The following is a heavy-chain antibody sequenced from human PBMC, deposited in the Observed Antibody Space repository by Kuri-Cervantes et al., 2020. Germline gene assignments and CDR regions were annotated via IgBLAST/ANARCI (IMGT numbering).Heavy chain of an antibody. Sequence: GESLKISCAASGFTFSSYSMNWVRQAPGKGLEWVSYISSSSSTIYYADSVKGRFTISRDNAKNSLYLQMNSLRDEDTAVYYCARDRDGLLPRYYYYGMDVWGQGTTVTVSS. J-gene: IGHJ6*02. D-gene: IGHD3-9*01. CDR3: ARDRDGLLPRYYYYGMDV. CDR1: GFTFSSYS. V-gene: IGHV3-48*02. CDR2: ISSSSSTI.